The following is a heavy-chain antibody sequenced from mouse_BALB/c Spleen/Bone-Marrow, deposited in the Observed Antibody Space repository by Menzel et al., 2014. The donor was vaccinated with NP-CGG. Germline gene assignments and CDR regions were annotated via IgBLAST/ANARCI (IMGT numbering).Heavy chain of an antibody. V-gene: IGHV1-67*01. Sequence: QVQLQQPGAELVRPGVSVKISCKGSGYTFTDYAVHWVKQSHTKSLEWIGLISSYYGDATYNQKFKGKATMTADKSSSSAFLELARLTSEDSAIYYCARSGKVRNAMDYWGQGTSVTVSS. D-gene: IGHD2-14*01. CDR3: ARSGKVRNAMDY. J-gene: IGHJ4*01. CDR2: ISSYYGDA. CDR1: GYTFTDYA.